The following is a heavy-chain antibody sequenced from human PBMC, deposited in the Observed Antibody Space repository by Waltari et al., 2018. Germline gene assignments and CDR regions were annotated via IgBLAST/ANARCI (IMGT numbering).Heavy chain of an antibody. D-gene: IGHD2-21*02. Sequence: QVQLVESGGGVVQPGRSLRLSCAASGFTFSSYGMHWVRQAPGKGLEWVAFISYDGSNKYYADSVKGRFTISRDNSKNTLYLQMNSLRAEDTAVYYCAKACCGGDCSAFGYWGQETLVTVSS. CDR1: GFTFSSYG. CDR3: AKACCGGDCSAFGY. J-gene: IGHJ4*02. V-gene: IGHV3-30*18. CDR2: ISYDGSNK.